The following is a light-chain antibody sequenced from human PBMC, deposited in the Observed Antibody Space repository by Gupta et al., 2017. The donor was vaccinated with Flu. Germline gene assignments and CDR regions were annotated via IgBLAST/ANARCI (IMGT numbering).Light chain of an antibody. V-gene: IGLV2-14*03. Sequence: QSALTQPASVSGSPGQSITISCSGTSGDVLRYNYVSWYQPHPGTAPNLNIYDVTTRPSGVSSCVSGSEAATTVTLTRSELEAEDDSYYYCNSYKGNGMVFGGGTKLTVL. CDR1: SGDVLRYNY. J-gene: IGLJ2*01. CDR2: DVT. CDR3: NSYKGNGMV.